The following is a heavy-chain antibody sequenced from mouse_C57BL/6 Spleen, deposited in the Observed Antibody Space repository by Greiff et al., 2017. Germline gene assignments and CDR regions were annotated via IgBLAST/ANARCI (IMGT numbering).Heavy chain of an antibody. J-gene: IGHJ3*01. Sequence: QVQLQQPGAELVKPGASVKMSCKASGYTFTSYWITWVKQRPGQGLEWIGDFYPGSGSTNYNEKFKSKATLTVDTSSSTAYMQLSSLTSEDSAVYYCAREGVYYSNYVFAYWGQGTLVTVSA. V-gene: IGHV1-55*01. CDR3: AREGVYYSNYVFAY. CDR2: FYPGSGST. CDR1: GYTFTSYW. D-gene: IGHD2-5*01.